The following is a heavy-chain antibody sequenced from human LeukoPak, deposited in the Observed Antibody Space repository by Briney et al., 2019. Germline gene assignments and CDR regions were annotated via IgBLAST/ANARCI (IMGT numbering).Heavy chain of an antibody. CDR3: ARGLGVRDY. D-gene: IGHD3-10*01. CDR2: INHSGSN. V-gene: IGHV4-34*01. Sequence: PSETLSLTCAVYGGSFSGYYWSWIRQPPGEGLEWSGEINHSGSNKDNPSLKRRVTISVHTSINQLSLKLSSVTASDTAGYNCARGLGVRDYWGQGTLVTVSS. CDR1: GGSFSGYY. J-gene: IGHJ4*02.